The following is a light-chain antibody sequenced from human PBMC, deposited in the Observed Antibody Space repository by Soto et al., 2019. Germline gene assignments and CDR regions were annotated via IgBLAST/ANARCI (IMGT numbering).Light chain of an antibody. CDR3: AAWDDGLNGVV. CDR2: SNN. CDR1: SSNIESNT. V-gene: IGLV1-44*01. Sequence: QSVLTQPPSASGTPGQRVTISCSGSSSNIESNTVNWYQQLPGTAPKLLIYSNNQRPSGVPDRFSGSKSGTSASLAISGLQYEDEADYYCAAWDDGLNGVVFGGGTKLTVL. J-gene: IGLJ2*01.